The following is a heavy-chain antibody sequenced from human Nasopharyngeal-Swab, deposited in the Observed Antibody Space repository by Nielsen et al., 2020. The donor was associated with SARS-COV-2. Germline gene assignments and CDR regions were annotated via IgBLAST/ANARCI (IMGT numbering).Heavy chain of an antibody. CDR3: AREGEPRKSYYTFEH. CDR1: GYIFNNYG. J-gene: IGHJ4*02. CDR2: ISPYYGYT. D-gene: IGHD3-10*01. V-gene: IGHV1-18*01. Sequence: ASVKVFCKTSGYIFNNYGLSWVRQAPGQGLEWMGWISPYYGYTKYAQKVQGRVTLTTDTSTSTAYMELRSLRSDDTAIYYCAREGEPRKSYYTFEHWGQGTLVTVSP.